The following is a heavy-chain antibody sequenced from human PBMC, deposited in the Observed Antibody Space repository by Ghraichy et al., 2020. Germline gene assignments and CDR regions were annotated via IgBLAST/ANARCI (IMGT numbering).Heavy chain of an antibody. CDR1: GGSISIYY. V-gene: IGHV4-4*07. CDR3: ARAGDSSSWYLFDY. J-gene: IGHJ4*02. D-gene: IGHD6-13*01. CDR2: IYTNGRT. Sequence: SETLSLTCIVSGGSISIYYWSWIRQPAGKGLEWIGRIYTNGRTNYNPSLKSRVTMSVDTSKNQFSLKLSSVTAADTAVYYCARAGDSSSWYLFDYWGQGTLVTVSS.